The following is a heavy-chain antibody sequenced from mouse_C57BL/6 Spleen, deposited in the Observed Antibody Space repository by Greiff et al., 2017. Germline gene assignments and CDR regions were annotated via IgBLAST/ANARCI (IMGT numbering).Heavy chain of an antibody. D-gene: IGHD2-2*01. CDR2: INYDGSST. V-gene: IGHV5-16*01. J-gene: IGHJ2*01. Sequence: EVMLVESEGGLVQPGSSMKLSCTASGFTFSDYYMAWVRQVPEKGLEWVANINYDGSSTYYLDSLKSRFIISRDNAKNILYLQMSRLKSEDTATYDCARGYGYDEEAYFDYWGQGTTLTVSA. CDR1: GFTFSDYY. CDR3: ARGYGYDEEAYFDY.